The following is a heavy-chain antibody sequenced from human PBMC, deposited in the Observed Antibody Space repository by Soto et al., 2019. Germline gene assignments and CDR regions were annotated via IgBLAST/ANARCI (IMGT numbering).Heavy chain of an antibody. D-gene: IGHD2-15*01. CDR2: TITIFGTA. J-gene: IGHJ4*02. V-gene: IGHV1-69*13. CDR3: ARDLRSGGSCYAY. Sequence: ASVKVSCKASGGTFSSYAISWVRQAHRQGLEWMGGTITIFGTANYAQKFQGRVTITADECTSTAYMELSSRRSEDTAVYYCARDLRSGGSCYAYWGQGTLVTVSS. CDR1: GGTFSSYA.